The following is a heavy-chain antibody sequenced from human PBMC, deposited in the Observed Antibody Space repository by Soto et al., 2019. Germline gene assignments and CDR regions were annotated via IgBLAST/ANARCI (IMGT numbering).Heavy chain of an antibody. CDR1: GFTFSNSA. J-gene: IGHJ6*02. Sequence: QMQLVQSGPDVKKPGTSLRVSCKASGFTFSNSAVQWVRQARGQRLEWLGWIVVGSVNTNYAQKFQDRVTISRDMSTSPAFMDLGTLRSEVTAVYYCAADPYRCSGADSDSIERTGVSYNGVDVWGQGTSVTVSS. D-gene: IGHD2-15*01. CDR2: IVVGSVNT. CDR3: AADPYRCSGADSDSIERTGVSYNGVDV. V-gene: IGHV1-58*01.